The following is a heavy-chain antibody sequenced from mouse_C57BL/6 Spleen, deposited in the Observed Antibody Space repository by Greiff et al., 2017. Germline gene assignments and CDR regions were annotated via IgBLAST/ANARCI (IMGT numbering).Heavy chain of an antibody. Sequence: QVQLKQPGAELVKPGASVKLSCKASGYTFTSYWMHWVKQRPGRGLEWIGRIDPNSGGTKYNEKFKSKATLTVDKPSSTAYMQLSSLTSEDSAVYYCARFPIYDGLDWYYAMDYWGQGTSVTVSS. CDR3: ARFPIYDGLDWYYAMDY. CDR2: IDPNSGGT. J-gene: IGHJ4*01. D-gene: IGHD2-3*01. V-gene: IGHV1-72*01. CDR1: GYTFTSYW.